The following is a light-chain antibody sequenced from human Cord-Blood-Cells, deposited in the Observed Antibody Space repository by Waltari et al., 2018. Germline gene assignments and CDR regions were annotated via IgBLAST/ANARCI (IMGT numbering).Light chain of an antibody. Sequence: QSALTQPSSASGSPGQSVTISCTGTSSAVVGYNSVSLYQQHPGKAPKLLIYEVSKRPSMVPDRFSCSKSGNTASRTVSGLQAEDEADYYCSSYAGSNNFVFGGGTKLTFL. V-gene: IGLV2-8*01. CDR1: SSAVVGYNS. CDR2: EVS. J-gene: IGLJ2*01. CDR3: SSYAGSNNFV.